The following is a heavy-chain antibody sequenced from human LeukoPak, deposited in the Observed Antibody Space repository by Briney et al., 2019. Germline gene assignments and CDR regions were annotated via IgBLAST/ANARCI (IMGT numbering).Heavy chain of an antibody. CDR2: ISSNGGST. CDR3: VKVSVTTVVTSSFDY. J-gene: IGHJ4*02. Sequence: PGGSLRLSCSASGFTFSSYAMHWVRQAPGKGLEYVSAISSNGGSTYYADSAKGRFTISRDNSKNTLYLQMSSLRAEDTAVYYCVKVSVTTVVTSSFDYWGQGTLVTVSS. D-gene: IGHD4-23*01. CDR1: GFTFSSYA. V-gene: IGHV3-64D*06.